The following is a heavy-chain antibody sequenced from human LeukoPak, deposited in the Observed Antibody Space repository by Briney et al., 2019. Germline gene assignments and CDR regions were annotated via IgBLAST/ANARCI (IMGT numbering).Heavy chain of an antibody. CDR1: GFTFSSYA. V-gene: IGHV3-23*01. CDR3: AKKTRLYYYGMDV. J-gene: IGHJ6*02. Sequence: GGSLRLSCAASGFTFSSYAMSWVRQAPGKGLEWVSAISGSGGSTYYADSVKDRFTISRDNSKNTLYLQMNSLRAEDTAVYYCAKKTRLYYYGMDVWGQGTTVTVSS. CDR2: ISGSGGST.